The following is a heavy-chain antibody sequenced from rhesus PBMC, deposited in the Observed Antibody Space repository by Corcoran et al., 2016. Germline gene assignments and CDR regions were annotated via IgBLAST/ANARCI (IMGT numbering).Heavy chain of an antibody. CDR1: GFSLTTSGMG. J-gene: IGHJ5-1*01. Sequence: QVTLKESGPALVKPTQTLTLTCTFSGFSLTTSGMGVGWIRQPPGKALEWLALIYWDDDKRYTTSLKSRLTISEDTSKNQVVLTMTNMDPVDTATYYCARDSWNINNRFDVWGPGVLVTVSS. V-gene: IGHV2-174*01. CDR3: ARDSWNINNRFDV. D-gene: IGHD1-20*01. CDR2: IYWDDDK.